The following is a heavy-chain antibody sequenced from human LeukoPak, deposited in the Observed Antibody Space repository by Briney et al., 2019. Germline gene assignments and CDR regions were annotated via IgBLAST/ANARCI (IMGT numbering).Heavy chain of an antibody. CDR3: ARGGSTSSWFWND. D-gene: IGHD6-13*01. CDR1: GFTFSSYS. Sequence: GGSLRLSCAASGFTFSSYSMNWVRQAPGKGLEWVSYISSSSSTIYYADSVKGRFTISRDNAKNSLYLQMNSLSAKDMAVYYCARGGSTSSWFWNDWGQGTLVTVSS. V-gene: IGHV3-48*01. CDR2: ISSSSSTI. J-gene: IGHJ4*02.